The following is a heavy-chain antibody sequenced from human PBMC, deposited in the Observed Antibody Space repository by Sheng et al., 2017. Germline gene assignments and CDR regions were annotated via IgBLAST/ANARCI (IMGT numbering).Heavy chain of an antibody. J-gene: IGHJ4*02. Sequence: QVQLVESGGGLVKPGGSLRLSCAASGFTFSDYYMSWIRQAPGKGLEWVSYISSSSSYTNYADSVKGRFTISRDNAKNSLYLQMNSLRAEDTAVYYCARARSWEPWDYWGQGTLVTVSS. CDR1: GFTFSDYY. CDR2: ISSSSSYT. CDR3: ARARSWEPWDY. V-gene: IGHV3-11*05. D-gene: IGHD1-26*01.